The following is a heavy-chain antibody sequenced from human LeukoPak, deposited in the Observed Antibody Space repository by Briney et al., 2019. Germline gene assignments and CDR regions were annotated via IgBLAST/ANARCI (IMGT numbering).Heavy chain of an antibody. J-gene: IGHJ6*03. D-gene: IGHD2-21*02. CDR3: ARNGVTSGARNYYYYMDV. CDR2: IYTSGNT. CDR1: GGSISSYY. V-gene: IGHV4-4*07. Sequence: SETLSLTCTVSGGSISSYYWSWIRQPAGKGLEWIGRIYTSGNTNYNPSLKSRVTMSVDTSKSQFSRKLNSVTAADTAVYYCARNGVTSGARNYYYYMDVWGKGTTVTVSS.